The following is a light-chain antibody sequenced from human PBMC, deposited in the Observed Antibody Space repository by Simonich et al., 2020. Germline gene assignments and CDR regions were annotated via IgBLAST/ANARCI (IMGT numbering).Light chain of an antibody. V-gene: IGKV4-1*01. J-gene: IGKJ1*01. CDR2: CAS. Sequence: DIVMTQSPDSLAVSLGERATINCKSSQSVLYSSNNKTYLAWYKQKPGKPPKLLIYCASTRESGVPDRFSGSGSGTDFTLTISSLQAEDVAVYYCQQYYSTPWTFGQGTKVEIK. CDR1: QSVLYSSNNKTY. CDR3: QQYYSTPWT.